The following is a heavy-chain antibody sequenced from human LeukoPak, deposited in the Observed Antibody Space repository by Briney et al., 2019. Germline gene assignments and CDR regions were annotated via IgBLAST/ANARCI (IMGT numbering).Heavy chain of an antibody. CDR1: GFTFSSYW. CDR3: GRGVYGDYELDY. J-gene: IGHJ4*02. V-gene: IGHV3-7*01. CDR2: IKQDGSEK. D-gene: IGHD4-17*01. Sequence: GGSLRLSCAASGFTFSSYWMTWVRQAPGKGLEWVSNIKQDGSEKYYVDSVKGRFTISRDNAKNSLYLQMNSLRAEDTAVYYCGRGVYGDYELDYWGQGTLVTVSS.